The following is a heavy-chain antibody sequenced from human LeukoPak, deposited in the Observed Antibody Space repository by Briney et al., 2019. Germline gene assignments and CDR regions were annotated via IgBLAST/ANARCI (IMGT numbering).Heavy chain of an antibody. CDR1: GFTFSSYS. D-gene: IGHD5/OR15-5a*01. J-gene: IGHJ6*03. V-gene: IGHV3-21*01. Sequence: GGSLRLSCAASGFTFSSYSMNWVRQAPGKGLEWVSSISSSSSYIYYADSVKGRFTISSDNAKNSLYLQMNSLRAEDTAVYYCARGVPYYYYYYMDVWGKGTTVTVSS. CDR3: ARGVPYYYYYYMDV. CDR2: ISSSSSYI.